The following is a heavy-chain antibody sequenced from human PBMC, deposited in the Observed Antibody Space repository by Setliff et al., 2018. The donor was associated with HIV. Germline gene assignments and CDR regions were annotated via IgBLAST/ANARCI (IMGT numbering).Heavy chain of an antibody. Sequence: ASVKVSCKASGYSFTTYFLHWVRQAPGQGPEWMGIINPSGGTTEYAQKFQGRVTLTEDTSADTAYMELSSLRSEDTAVYYCATAKEVWLAEGGFDYWGQGTRVTVSS. J-gene: IGHJ4*02. CDR3: ATAKEVWLAEGGFDY. D-gene: IGHD6-19*01. CDR2: INPSGGTT. V-gene: IGHV1-46*01. CDR1: GYSFTTYF.